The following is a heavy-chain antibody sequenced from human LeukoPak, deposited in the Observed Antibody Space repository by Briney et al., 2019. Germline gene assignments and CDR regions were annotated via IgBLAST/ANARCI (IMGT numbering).Heavy chain of an antibody. D-gene: IGHD2-2*02. CDR3: AKSQPSAISWFDP. J-gene: IGHJ5*02. Sequence: GGSLRLSCAASVFTFSNYAMNWVRHAPGKGLEWVSAISSSAASIYYADSVKGRFTISRDNSKTTLWLQMHSLRDEDTAVYYCAKSQPSAISWFDPWGQGTLVTVSS. V-gene: IGHV3-23*01. CDR1: VFTFSNYA. CDR2: ISSSAASI.